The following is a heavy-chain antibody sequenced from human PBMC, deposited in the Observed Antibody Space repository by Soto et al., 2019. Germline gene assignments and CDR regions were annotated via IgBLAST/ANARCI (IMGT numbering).Heavy chain of an antibody. CDR1: GGTFSSYA. CDR3: ARPNSYPAYSGYDSPYYYYYGMDV. Sequence: SVKVSCKASGGTFSSYAISWVRQAPGQGLEWMGGIIPIFGTANYAQKFQGRVTITADESTSTAYMELSSLRSEDTAVYYCARPNSYPAYSGYDSPYYYYYGMDVWGQGTTVTVSS. V-gene: IGHV1-69*13. J-gene: IGHJ6*02. D-gene: IGHD5-12*01. CDR2: IIPIFGTA.